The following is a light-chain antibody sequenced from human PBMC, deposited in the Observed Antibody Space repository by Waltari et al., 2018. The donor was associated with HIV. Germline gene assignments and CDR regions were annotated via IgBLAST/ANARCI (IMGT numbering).Light chain of an antibody. Sequence: DVQMPQSPSTLSESVGDSVPITCRASQIIDYWLAWYQQKPGQPPKLLIYKTSYLESGVPTRFSGSGSGADFTLTIDGLQPEDFATYYCQQYNSHSYTFGQGTKLDIK. V-gene: IGKV1-5*03. CDR1: QIIDYW. CDR2: KTS. CDR3: QQYNSHSYT. J-gene: IGKJ2*01.